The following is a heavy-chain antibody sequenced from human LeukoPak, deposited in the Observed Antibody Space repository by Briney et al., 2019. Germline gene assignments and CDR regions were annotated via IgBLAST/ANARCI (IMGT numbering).Heavy chain of an antibody. D-gene: IGHD1-7*01. J-gene: IGHJ6*03. Sequence: PSGTLCLSCAVSGVSFSNYYRSWVRQPPGKGPARIGEINDSGRITYNPSLMSRVTVSVDASKNQFSLRLTSVTATDTAVYYCAGRWNYGRNYYIDVWGNGATVSVSS. V-gene: IGHV4-34*01. CDR1: GVSFSNYY. CDR3: AGRWNYGRNYYIDV. CDR2: INDSGRI.